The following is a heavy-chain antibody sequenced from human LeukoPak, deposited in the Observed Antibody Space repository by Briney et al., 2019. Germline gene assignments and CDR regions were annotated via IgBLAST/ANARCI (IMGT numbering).Heavy chain of an antibody. CDR2: ISYDGSNK. J-gene: IGHJ4*02. Sequence: GRSLRLSCAASGFTFSSYGMHWGRQAPGKGLEWVAVISYDGSNKYYADSVKGRFTISRDNSKNTLYLQMNSLRAEDTAVYYCAKDYDGVGDYWGQGTLVTVSS. CDR3: AKDYDGVGDY. CDR1: GFTFSSYG. V-gene: IGHV3-30*18. D-gene: IGHD3-16*01.